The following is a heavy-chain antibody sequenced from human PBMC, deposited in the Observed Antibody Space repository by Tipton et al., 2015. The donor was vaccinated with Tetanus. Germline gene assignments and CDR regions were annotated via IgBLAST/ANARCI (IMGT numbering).Heavy chain of an antibody. J-gene: IGHJ5*01. Sequence: QLVQSGAEMKKPGSSVKVSCKASGGTFTNYALSWVRQAPGQGLEWVGGTTPIFGTTNSALKFQGRVTITADESTNTAYMELSSLRSEDAAVYYCARAHTRISRAYDSWCQGTQITVSS. CDR1: GGTFTNYA. V-gene: IGHV1-69*01. D-gene: IGHD2-21*01. CDR3: ARAHTRISRAYDS. CDR2: TTPIFGTT.